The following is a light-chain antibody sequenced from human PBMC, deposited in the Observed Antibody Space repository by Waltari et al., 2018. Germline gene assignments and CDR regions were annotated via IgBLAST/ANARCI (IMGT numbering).Light chain of an antibody. J-gene: IGKJ4*01. CDR2: TAS. CDR3: QQSYSSPLT. Sequence: DIQMTQSPSSLSASLGDRVSISCRASPNIRSYLNWYQQKPGRAPKLLIYTASNLQSGVPSRFSGRGSGTDFTLTISSLQPEDFATYYCQQSYSSPLTFGGGTNVDI. V-gene: IGKV1-39*01. CDR1: PNIRSY.